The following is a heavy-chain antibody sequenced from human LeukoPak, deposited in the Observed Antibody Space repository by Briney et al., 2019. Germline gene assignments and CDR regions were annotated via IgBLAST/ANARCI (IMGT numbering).Heavy chain of an antibody. CDR2: IYSGGST. V-gene: IGHV3-66*01. Sequence: GGSLRLSCAASGFTVSSNYMSWVRQAPGKGLEWVSVIYSGGSTYYADSAKGRFTISRDNSKNTLYLQMNSLRAEDAAVYYCASGARGSGSYFDYWGQGTLVTVSS. J-gene: IGHJ4*02. CDR3: ASGARGSGSYFDY. CDR1: GFTVSSNY. D-gene: IGHD3-10*01.